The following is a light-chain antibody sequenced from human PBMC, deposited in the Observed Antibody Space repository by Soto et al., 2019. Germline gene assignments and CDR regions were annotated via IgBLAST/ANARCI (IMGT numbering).Light chain of an antibody. CDR1: QSISSW. V-gene: IGKV1-5*01. J-gene: IGKJ1*01. CDR2: DVS. CDR3: QQYNSYPWT. Sequence: DIQMIQSPSTLSASVGDRVTITCRASQSISSWLAWYHQKPGKAPKLLIYDVSSLESGVPSRFSGSGSGTEFTLTISSLQPYDFTTYYCQQYNSYPWTFGQGPKVDIK.